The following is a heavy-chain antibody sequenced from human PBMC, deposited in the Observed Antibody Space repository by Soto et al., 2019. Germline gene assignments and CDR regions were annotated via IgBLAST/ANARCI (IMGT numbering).Heavy chain of an antibody. Sequence: PSETLSLTCTVSGGSISGYCWSWIRQPPGKGLEWIGYIYYSGSTNYNPSLKSRVTISVDTSKNQFSLKLSSVTAADTAVYYCARVPGYSGYDWGLDYWGQGTLVTVSS. CDR2: IYYSGST. J-gene: IGHJ4*02. D-gene: IGHD5-12*01. V-gene: IGHV4-59*01. CDR1: GGSISGYC. CDR3: ARVPGYSGYDWGLDY.